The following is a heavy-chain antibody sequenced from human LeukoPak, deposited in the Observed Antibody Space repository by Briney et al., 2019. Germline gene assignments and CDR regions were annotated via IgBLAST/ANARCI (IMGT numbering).Heavy chain of an antibody. V-gene: IGHV3-49*04. Sequence: TGGSLRLSCRASGFTFGDYALSWVRQAPGKGLEWVGFIRSKAYGGTPDYAASVKGRFTISRDDSKSIAYLQTSSLRTEDTAVYYCTRYIAAAGIYFDYWGQGTLLTVSS. D-gene: IGHD6-13*01. CDR2: IRSKAYGGTP. CDR3: TRYIAAAGIYFDY. CDR1: GFTFGDYA. J-gene: IGHJ4*02.